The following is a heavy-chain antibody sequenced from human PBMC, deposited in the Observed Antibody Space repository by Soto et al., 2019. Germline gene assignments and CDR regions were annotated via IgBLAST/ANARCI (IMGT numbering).Heavy chain of an antibody. CDR3: ARVSGIYYYGMDV. J-gene: IGHJ6*02. D-gene: IGHD3-10*01. CDR1: RRSFTGYY. V-gene: IGHV4-34*01. CDR2: INHSGST. Sequence: SATLSLTCPVHRRSFTGYYWSWIRQPPGKGLEWIGEINHSGSTNYNPSLKSRVTISVDTSKNQFSLKLSSVTAADTAVYYCARVSGIYYYGMDVWGQGTTVT.